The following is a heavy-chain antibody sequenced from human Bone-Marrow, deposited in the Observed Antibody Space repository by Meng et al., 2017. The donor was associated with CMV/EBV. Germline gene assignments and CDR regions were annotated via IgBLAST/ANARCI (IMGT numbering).Heavy chain of an antibody. Sequence: VCGDSISSGGYYWSWIRQLSGKGLEWIGYIYYSGITYNSPSLKSRLSLSVDTSKNQFSLRLNSVTAADTAVYYCARLPAATAYFDHWGQGTLVTVSS. D-gene: IGHD2-2*01. J-gene: IGHJ4*02. CDR1: GDSISSGGYY. V-gene: IGHV4-31*02. CDR3: ARLPAATAYFDH. CDR2: IYYSGIT.